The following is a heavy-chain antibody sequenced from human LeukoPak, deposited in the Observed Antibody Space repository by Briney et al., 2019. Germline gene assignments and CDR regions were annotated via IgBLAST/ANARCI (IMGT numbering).Heavy chain of an antibody. Sequence: PSETLSLTCTVSGGSNSSSSYYWGWIRQPPGKGLEWIGSIYYSGSTYYNPSLKSRVTISVDTSKNQFSLKLSSVTAADTAVYYCARTPFPYGDYAYYFDYWGQGTLVTVSS. D-gene: IGHD4-17*01. J-gene: IGHJ4*02. CDR1: GGSNSSSSYY. CDR3: ARTPFPYGDYAYYFDY. CDR2: IYYSGST. V-gene: IGHV4-39*01.